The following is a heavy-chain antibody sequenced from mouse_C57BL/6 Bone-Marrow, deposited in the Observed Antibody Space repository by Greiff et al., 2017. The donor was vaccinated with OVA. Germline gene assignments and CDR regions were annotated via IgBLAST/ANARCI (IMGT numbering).Heavy chain of an antibody. V-gene: IGHV5-6*01. Sequence: EVKLVESGGDLVKPGGSLKLSCAASGFTFSSYGMSWVRQTPDKRLEWVATISSGGSYTYYPDSVKGRFIISRDNAKNTLYLQMSSLKSEDTAMYYCARQGLYLWGQGTSVTVSS. CDR2: ISSGGSYT. J-gene: IGHJ4*01. CDR1: GFTFSSYG. CDR3: ARQGLYL. D-gene: IGHD3-1*01.